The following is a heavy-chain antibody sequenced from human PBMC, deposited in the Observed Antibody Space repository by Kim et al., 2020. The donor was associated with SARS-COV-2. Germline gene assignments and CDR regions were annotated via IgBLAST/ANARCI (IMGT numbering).Heavy chain of an antibody. Sequence: GSNRYYADSVKGRVTISRDNSKDTLYLQMDSMRDGDTAVYYCAREGGWELWGQGTLVTVSS. D-gene: IGHD1-26*01. CDR3: AREGGWEL. V-gene: IGHV3-33*01. J-gene: IGHJ4*02. CDR2: GSNR.